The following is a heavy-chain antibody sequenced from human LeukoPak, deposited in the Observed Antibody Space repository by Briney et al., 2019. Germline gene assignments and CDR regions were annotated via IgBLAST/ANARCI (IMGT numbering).Heavy chain of an antibody. D-gene: IGHD3-22*01. J-gene: IGHJ4*02. Sequence: GASVKVSCKVSGYTLTELSMHWVRQAPGKGLEWMGGFDPEDGETIYAQKFQGRVTMTEDTSTDTAYMELSSLRSEDTAVYYCATIPLTYYYDSSGLETADYWGQGTQVTVSS. CDR3: ATIPLTYYYDSSGLETADY. CDR2: FDPEDGET. CDR1: GYTLTELS. V-gene: IGHV1-24*01.